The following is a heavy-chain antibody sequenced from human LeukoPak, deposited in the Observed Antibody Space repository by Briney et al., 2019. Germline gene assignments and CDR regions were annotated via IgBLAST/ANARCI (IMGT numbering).Heavy chain of an antibody. CDR1: GYTFTNYH. CDR3: ARAWGEDIAARPYYFDY. D-gene: IGHD6-6*01. V-gene: IGHV1-18*01. J-gene: IGHJ4*02. CDR2: ISTYNGNT. Sequence: ASVKVSCKASGYTFTNYHISWVRQAPGQGLEWMGWISTYNGNTNYAPKFQGRVTMTTDTSTSTAYMELRSLRSDDTAVYYCARAWGEDIAARPYYFDYWGQGTAVTVSS.